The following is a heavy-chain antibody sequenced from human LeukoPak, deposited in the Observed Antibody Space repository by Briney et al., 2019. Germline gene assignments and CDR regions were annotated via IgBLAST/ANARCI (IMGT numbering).Heavy chain of an antibody. CDR3: ARSIAAAGTYLFDP. Sequence: ASVKVSCKASGGTFSSYAISWVRQAPGQGLEWMGGIIPIFGTANYAQKFQGRVTITADESTSTAYMELSSLRSEDTAVYYCARSIAAAGTYLFDPWGQGTLATVSS. J-gene: IGHJ5*02. CDR2: IIPIFGTA. D-gene: IGHD6-13*01. V-gene: IGHV1-69*13. CDR1: GGTFSSYA.